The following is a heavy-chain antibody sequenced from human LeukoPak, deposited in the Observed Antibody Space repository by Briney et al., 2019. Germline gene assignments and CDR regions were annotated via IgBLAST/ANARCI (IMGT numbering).Heavy chain of an antibody. J-gene: IGHJ3*02. V-gene: IGHV3-20*04. Sequence: GGSLRLSCAASGFTFDDYGMSWVRQAPGKGLEWVSGINWNGGSTGYADSVKGRFTISRDNAKNSLYLQMNSLRAEDTALYYCARVKTVDTAMVRSAFDIWGQGTMVTVSS. CDR2: INWNGGST. CDR1: GFTFDDYG. D-gene: IGHD5-18*01. CDR3: ARVKTVDTAMVRSAFDI.